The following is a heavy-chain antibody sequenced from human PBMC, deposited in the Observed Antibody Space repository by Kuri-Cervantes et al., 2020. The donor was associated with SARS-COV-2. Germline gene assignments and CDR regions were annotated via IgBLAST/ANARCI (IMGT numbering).Heavy chain of an antibody. J-gene: IGHJ4*02. D-gene: IGHD6-19*01. CDR1: GGTFSSYA. Sequence: SVKVSCKASGGTFSSYAISWVRQAPGQGLEWMGRIIPILGTANYAQKFQGRVTITADKSTSTAYMELSSLRSDDTAVYYCARVPVGGYLKSYFDYWGQGTLVTVSS. V-gene: IGHV1-69*04. CDR3: ARVPVGGYLKSYFDY. CDR2: IIPILGTA.